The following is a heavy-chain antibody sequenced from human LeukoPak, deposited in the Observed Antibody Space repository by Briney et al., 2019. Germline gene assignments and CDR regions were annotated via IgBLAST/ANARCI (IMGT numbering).Heavy chain of an antibody. V-gene: IGHV3-30*18. Sequence: GGSLRLSCAASGFTFSSYGMHWVRQAPGKGLEWVAVISYDGSNKYYADSVKGRFTISRDNSKNTLYLQMNSLRAEDTAVYYCAKSGGILSGSPDYWGQGTLVTASS. CDR2: ISYDGSNK. CDR3: AKSGGILSGSPDY. CDR1: GFTFSSYG. D-gene: IGHD1-26*01. J-gene: IGHJ4*02.